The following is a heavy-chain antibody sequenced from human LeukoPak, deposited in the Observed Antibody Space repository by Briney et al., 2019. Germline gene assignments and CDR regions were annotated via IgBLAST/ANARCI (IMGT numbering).Heavy chain of an antibody. CDR1: GFTFSGFS. J-gene: IGHJ6*02. Sequence: PGGSLRLSCAASGFTFSGFSMSWVRQSPTKGLEWVANIKQDGSERYYVDSVKGRFTISRDNAKNSLSLQMNSLRAEDTAVYYCANQDPYYYYGMDGWGQGTTVTVSS. D-gene: IGHD2-15*01. CDR3: ANQDPYYYYGMDG. V-gene: IGHV3-7*03. CDR2: IKQDGSER.